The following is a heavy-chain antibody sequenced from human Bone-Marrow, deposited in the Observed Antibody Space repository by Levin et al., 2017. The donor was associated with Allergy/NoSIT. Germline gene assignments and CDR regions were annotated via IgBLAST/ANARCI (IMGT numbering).Heavy chain of an antibody. D-gene: IGHD2-2*01. V-gene: IGHV4-59*08. J-gene: IGHJ5*02. CDR1: GGSISSYY. CDR2: IHYTGYT. Sequence: SETLSLTCTVSGGSISSYYWSWIRQSPGKRPERIGYIHYTGYTNYSPSLKSRVTISLDTSKNQFSLKLTSVTAADTAVYSCARSAHVTVIPAAIFAFDPWGQGILVTVSS. CDR3: ARSAHVTVIPAAIFAFDP.